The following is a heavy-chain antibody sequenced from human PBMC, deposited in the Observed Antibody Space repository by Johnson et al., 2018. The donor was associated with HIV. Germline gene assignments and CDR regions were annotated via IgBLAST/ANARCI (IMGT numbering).Heavy chain of an antibody. CDR1: GFTFSSYA. CDR3: ARVAPAHDAFDI. V-gene: IGHV3-30*04. Sequence: VQLVESGGGVVQPGRSLRLSCAASGFTFSSYAMHWVRQAPGKGLEWVAVISYDGSNKYYADSVKGRFTISRDNSKNTLYLQMNSLRAEDTAVYYCARVAPAHDAFDIWAQGTMVTVSS. CDR2: ISYDGSNK. D-gene: IGHD2-2*01. J-gene: IGHJ3*02.